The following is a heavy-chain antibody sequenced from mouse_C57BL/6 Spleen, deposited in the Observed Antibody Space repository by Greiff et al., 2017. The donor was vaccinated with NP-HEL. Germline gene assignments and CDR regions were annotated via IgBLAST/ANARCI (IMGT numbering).Heavy chain of an antibody. Sequence: EVKLMESGGGLVKPGGSLKLSCAASGFTFSSYTMSWVRQTPEKRLAWVATISGGGGNTYYPDSVKGRFTISRDNAKNTLYLQMSSLRSEDTALYYCARHITTVVATDYAMDYWGQGTSVTVSS. D-gene: IGHD1-1*01. J-gene: IGHJ4*01. CDR1: GFTFSSYT. CDR2: ISGGGGNT. V-gene: IGHV5-9*01. CDR3: ARHITTVVATDYAMDY.